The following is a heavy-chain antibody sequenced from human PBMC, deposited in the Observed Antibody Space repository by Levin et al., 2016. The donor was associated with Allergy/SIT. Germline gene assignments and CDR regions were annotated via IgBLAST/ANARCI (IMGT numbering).Heavy chain of an antibody. CDR1: GFTFRSYW. Sequence: GGSLRLSCAASGFTFRSYWMHWVRQSPGKGLVWVSRINDDGSDTIYADSVKGRFTISRDNAKKMVYLQMNSLRAEDTALYFCARDYYYSGLDVWGQGTTVTVSS. CDR3: ARDYYYSGLDV. J-gene: IGHJ6*02. V-gene: IGHV3-74*01. CDR2: INDDGSDT.